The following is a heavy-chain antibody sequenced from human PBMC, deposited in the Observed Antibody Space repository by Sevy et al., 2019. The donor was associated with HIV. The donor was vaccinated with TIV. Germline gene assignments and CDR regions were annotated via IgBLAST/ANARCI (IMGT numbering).Heavy chain of an antibody. D-gene: IGHD3-16*02. CDR3: ARGDYDYVWGSYLGY. J-gene: IGHJ4*02. CDR2: IKQDGSEK. Sequence: GGSLRLSCAASGFTFSSYWMSWVRQAPGKGLEWVANIKQDGSEKYYLDSVKGRFTISRDNAKNSLSLQMNSLRAEDTAVYYCARGDYDYVWGSYLGYWGQGTLVTVSS. V-gene: IGHV3-7*03. CDR1: GFTFSSYW.